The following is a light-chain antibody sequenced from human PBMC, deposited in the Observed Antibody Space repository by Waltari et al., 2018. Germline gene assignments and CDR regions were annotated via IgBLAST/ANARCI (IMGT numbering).Light chain of an antibody. Sequence: YQQLPGPPPKLLSYGISNLPSGVPDRFSGSNAGTSAALAITGLQAEDEADYYCQSYDSSLSDVVFGGGTKLTVL. V-gene: IGLV1-40*01. CDR2: GIS. J-gene: IGLJ2*01. CDR3: QSYDSSLSDVV.